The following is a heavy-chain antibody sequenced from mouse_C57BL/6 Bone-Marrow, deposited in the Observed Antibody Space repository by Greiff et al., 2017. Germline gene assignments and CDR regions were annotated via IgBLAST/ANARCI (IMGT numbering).Heavy chain of an antibody. V-gene: IGHV1-81*01. J-gene: IGHJ3*01. CDR1: GYTFTSYG. Sequence: VQLQQSGAELARPGASVKLSCKASGYTFTSYGISWVKQRTGQGLEWIGEIYPRSGNTYYNEKFKGKATMTADKSSSTAYMELRSLTSEDSAVYFCARDGNGAWFAYWGQGTLVTVSA. D-gene: IGHD2-1*01. CDR3: ARDGNGAWFAY. CDR2: IYPRSGNT.